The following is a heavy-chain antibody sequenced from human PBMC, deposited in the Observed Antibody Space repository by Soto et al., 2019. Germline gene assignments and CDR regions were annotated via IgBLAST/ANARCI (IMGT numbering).Heavy chain of an antibody. Sequence: QVQLVESGGGVVQPGGSLRLSCAASGFTFRNHAMHCVRQAPGKGLECLAVIAHDGSNAFYSASVKGRFTVSRDNSKNTLYLYINSLRSEDTGVYYCARGDREDILVVVGARPGEYGTDIWGQGTTVIVSS. D-gene: IGHD2-15*01. V-gene: IGHV3-30-3*01. J-gene: IGHJ6*02. CDR2: IAHDGSNA. CDR1: GFTFRNHA. CDR3: ARGDREDILVVVGARPGEYGTDI.